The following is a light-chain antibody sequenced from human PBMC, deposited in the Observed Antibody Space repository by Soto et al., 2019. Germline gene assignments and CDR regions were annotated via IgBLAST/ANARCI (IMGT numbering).Light chain of an antibody. Sequence: EVVLTQSPATLSLSPGERGTLSCRASQSVSSYLAWYQQKPGQAPRLLIYDASNRATGIPARFSGSGSGTGFTLTISSLEPEDFAVYYCQQRSNWPPITFGQGTRLEN. CDR2: DAS. J-gene: IGKJ5*01. CDR1: QSVSSY. CDR3: QQRSNWPPIT. V-gene: IGKV3-11*01.